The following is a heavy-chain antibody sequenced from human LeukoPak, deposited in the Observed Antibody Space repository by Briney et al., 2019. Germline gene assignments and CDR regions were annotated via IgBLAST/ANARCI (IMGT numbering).Heavy chain of an antibody. CDR2: IYHSGGT. Sequence: SQTLSLTCTVSGGSVSSGDYYWSWIRQPPGKGLEWIGYIYHSGGTYYNPPLKSRVTITVDTSKNQFSLKLTSVTAADTAVYYCARVTCSGGSCYSFDYWGQGTLVTVSS. D-gene: IGHD2-15*01. V-gene: IGHV4-30-4*01. CDR3: ARVTCSGGSCYSFDY. CDR1: GGSVSSGDYY. J-gene: IGHJ4*02.